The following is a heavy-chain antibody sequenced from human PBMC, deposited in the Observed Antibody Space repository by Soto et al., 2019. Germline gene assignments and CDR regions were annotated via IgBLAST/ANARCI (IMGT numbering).Heavy chain of an antibody. D-gene: IGHD2-8*01. J-gene: IGHJ4*02. V-gene: IGHV3-23*01. CDR2: IFGSGGGI. Sequence: EVQLLESGGGLVKPGGSLRLSCAASGFTFRTYAMSWVRQAPGKGLEWVSGIFGSGGGISYADSVKGRFTISRDNSNNMLYLQMRSLRVEDTAVYYCAKDRQPDGLWPFDHWGQGTLVTVSS. CDR1: GFTFRTYA. CDR3: AKDRQPDGLWPFDH.